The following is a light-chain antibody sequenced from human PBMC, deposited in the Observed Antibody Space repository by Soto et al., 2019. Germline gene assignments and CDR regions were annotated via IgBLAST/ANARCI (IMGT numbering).Light chain of an antibody. Sequence: QSALTQPASVSGSPGQSITISCTGTSSDVGGYNYVSWYHQHPGKAPKLMIYDVSNRPSGVSNRFSGSKSGNTAYLTISGLQAEDEADYYCSSYTSSSTYVVFGGGTKLTVL. J-gene: IGLJ2*01. CDR1: SSDVGGYNY. CDR3: SSYTSSSTYVV. V-gene: IGLV2-14*01. CDR2: DVS.